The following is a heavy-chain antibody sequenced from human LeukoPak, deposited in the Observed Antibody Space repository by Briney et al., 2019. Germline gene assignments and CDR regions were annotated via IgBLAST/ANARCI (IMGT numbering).Heavy chain of an antibody. CDR2: ISGSGDST. Sequence: LSGGSLRLSCAASGFTFRSYGMTWVRQAPGKGLEWVSAISGSGDSTYYADSVKGRFTISRDNAKNSLYLQMNSLRAEDTAVYYCARGAHRYYYDSSGYYHDAFDIWGQGTMVTVSS. CDR1: GFTFRSYG. CDR3: ARGAHRYYYDSSGYYHDAFDI. D-gene: IGHD3-22*01. V-gene: IGHV3-23*01. J-gene: IGHJ3*02.